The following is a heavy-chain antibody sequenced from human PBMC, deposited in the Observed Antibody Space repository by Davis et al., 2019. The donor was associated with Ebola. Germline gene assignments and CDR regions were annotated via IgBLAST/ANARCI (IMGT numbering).Heavy chain of an antibody. Sequence: KVSCKGSGYSFTSYWIGWVRQMPGKGLEWMGIIYPSDSDKRYGPSFQGQVTISADKSISTAYLQWSSLKASDTAMYYCATLRATQYYFDYWGQGTLVTVSS. CDR3: ATLRATQYYFDY. J-gene: IGHJ4*02. CDR2: IYPSDSDK. CDR1: GYSFTSYW. V-gene: IGHV5-51*01. D-gene: IGHD2-15*01.